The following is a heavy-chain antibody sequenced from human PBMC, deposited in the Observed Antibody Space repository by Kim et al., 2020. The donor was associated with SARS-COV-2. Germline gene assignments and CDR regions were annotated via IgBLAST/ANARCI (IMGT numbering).Heavy chain of an antibody. CDR1: GFTFSSYG. CDR2: ISYDGSNK. V-gene: IGHV3-30*18. CDR3: AKETAIGGGTDYYYYGMDV. D-gene: IGHD5-18*01. Sequence: GGSLRLSCAASGFTFSSYGMHWVRQAPGKGLEWVAVISYDGSNKYYADSVKGRFTISRDNSKNTLYLQMNSLRAEDTAVYYCAKETAIGGGTDYYYYGMDVWGQGTTVTVSS. J-gene: IGHJ6*02.